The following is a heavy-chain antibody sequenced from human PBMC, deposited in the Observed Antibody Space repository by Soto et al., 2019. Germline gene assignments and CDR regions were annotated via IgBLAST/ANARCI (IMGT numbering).Heavy chain of an antibody. CDR2: ISSSSSYI. CDR3: ARDLLCSGGCGLGH. CDR1: GFTFSSYS. Sequence: EVQLVESGGGLVKPGGSLRVSCAASGFTFSSYSMNWVRQAPGKGLEWVSSISSSSSYIYYSDSVKGRFTISRDNVKNSFYPQMNSLRAEDTAVYYFARDLLCSGGCGLGHWGQGNQVTVSS. V-gene: IGHV3-21*01. J-gene: IGHJ4*02. D-gene: IGHD2-15*01.